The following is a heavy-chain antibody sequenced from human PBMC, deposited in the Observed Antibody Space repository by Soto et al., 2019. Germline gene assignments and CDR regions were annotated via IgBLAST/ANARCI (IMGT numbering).Heavy chain of an antibody. CDR2: INPSSGGT. V-gene: IGHV1-2*04. D-gene: IGHD4-17*01. CDR1: GYTFTGYY. Sequence: ASVKVSCKASGYTFTGYYMHWVRQAPGQGLEWMGWINPSSGGTNYAQKFQGWVTMTRDTSIGTAYMELSRLRSDDTAVYYCARMGGDYDYYYYGMDVWGQGTTVTVSS. J-gene: IGHJ6*02. CDR3: ARMGGDYDYYYYGMDV.